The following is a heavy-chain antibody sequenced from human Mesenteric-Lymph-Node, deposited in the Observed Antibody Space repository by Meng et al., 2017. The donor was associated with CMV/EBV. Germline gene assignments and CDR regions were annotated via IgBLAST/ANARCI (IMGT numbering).Heavy chain of an antibody. CDR1: GGSFSGYY. CDR3: ARHQRWLKSEGGFNY. Sequence: VQLRQWGGGLLNSSETLPLTCAVYGGSFSGYYWSWIRQPPGKGLEWIGEINHSGSTNYNPSLKSRVTISVDTSKNQFSLKLSSVTAADTAAYYCARHQRWLKSEGGFNYWGQGTLVTSPQ. V-gene: IGHV4-34*01. J-gene: IGHJ4*02. D-gene: IGHD4-23*01. CDR2: INHSGST.